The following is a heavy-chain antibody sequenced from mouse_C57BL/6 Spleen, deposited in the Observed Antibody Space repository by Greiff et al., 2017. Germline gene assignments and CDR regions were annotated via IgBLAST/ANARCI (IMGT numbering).Heavy chain of an antibody. CDR3: ARGGLLRYYFDY. Sequence: EVQLQQSGPELVKPGASVKISCKASGYTFTDYYMNWVKQSNGKSLEWIGYINPNNGGTSYNQKFKGKATLTVDKSSSTAYMERRSLTSEDSAVYYCARGGLLRYYFDYWGQGTTLTVSS. J-gene: IGHJ2*01. V-gene: IGHV1-26*01. CDR1: GYTFTDYY. CDR2: INPNNGGT. D-gene: IGHD1-1*01.